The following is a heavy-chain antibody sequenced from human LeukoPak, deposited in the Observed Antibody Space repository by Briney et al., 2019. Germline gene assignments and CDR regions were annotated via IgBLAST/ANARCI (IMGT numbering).Heavy chain of an antibody. CDR2: IDPSDSYT. CDR1: GYSFTSYW. V-gene: IGHV5-10-1*01. J-gene: IGHJ4*02. D-gene: IGHD2-2*01. CDR3: ARRGANWRVVVPAAIDGGLGY. Sequence: GESLRISCKGSGYSFTSYWISWVRQMPGKGLEWMGRIDPSDSYTNYSPSFQGHVTISADKSISTAYLQWSSLKASGTAMYYCARRGANWRVVVPAAIDGGLGYWGQGTLVTVSS.